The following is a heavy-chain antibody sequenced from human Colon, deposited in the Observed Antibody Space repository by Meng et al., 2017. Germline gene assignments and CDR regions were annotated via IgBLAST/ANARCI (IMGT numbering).Heavy chain of an antibody. CDR2: ISSSGSTI. J-gene: IGHJ4*02. CDR1: GSTFSSYE. D-gene: IGHD4-23*01. V-gene: IGHV3-48*03. Sequence: GEPLKFSCAASGSTFSSYEMNWVRQAPGKGLEWVSYISSSGSTIYYADSVKGRFTISRDNAKNSLYLQMNSLRAEDTAVYYCARDPDGGNSGYWGQGTLVTVSS. CDR3: ARDPDGGNSGY.